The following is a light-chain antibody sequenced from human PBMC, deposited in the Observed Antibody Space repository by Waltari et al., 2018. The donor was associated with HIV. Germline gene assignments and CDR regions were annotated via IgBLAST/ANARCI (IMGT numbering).Light chain of an antibody. V-gene: IGLV2-11*01. CDR2: EVI. CDR3: CSYAGTYTYVL. CDR1: SSDVGGYDS. Sequence: QSALTQPRPVSGSPGQSVTIPCTGTSSDVGGYDSVSWYLQHPGKVPKLIIYEVIKRPSGIPDRFSGSKSGNTASLTISGLQTEDEADYFCCSYAGTYTYVLFGGGTKLTVL. J-gene: IGLJ3*02.